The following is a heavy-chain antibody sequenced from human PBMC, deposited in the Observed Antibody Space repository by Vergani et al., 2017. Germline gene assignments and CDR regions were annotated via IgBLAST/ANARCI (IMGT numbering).Heavy chain of an antibody. CDR3: AKEPTVAGTGTFSRLDDY. Sequence: EVQPVESGGGVVQPGRSLRLSCAASGFTFSSYAMSWVRQAPGKGLEWVSAISGSGGSTYYADSVKGRFTISRDNSKNTLYLQMNSLRAEDTAVYYCAKEPTVAGTGTFSRLDDYWGQGTLVTVSS. CDR1: GFTFSSYA. CDR2: ISGSGGST. J-gene: IGHJ4*02. D-gene: IGHD6-19*01. V-gene: IGHV3-23*04.